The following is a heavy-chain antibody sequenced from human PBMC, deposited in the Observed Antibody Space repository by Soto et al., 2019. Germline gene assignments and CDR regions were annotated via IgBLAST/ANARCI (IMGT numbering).Heavy chain of an antibody. Sequence: QLQLQESGSGLVKPSQTLSLTCAVSGGSISSGGYSWSWIRQPPGKGLEWIGYIYHSGSTYYNPSLKSIVTLSVDTSKHQFALHLSSVTTADTAVYYCAAGGGLPRYYWGQGTLVTVSS. D-gene: IGHD5-12*01. CDR3: AAGGGLPRYY. CDR1: GGSISSGGYS. J-gene: IGHJ4*02. V-gene: IGHV4-30-2*01. CDR2: IYHSGST.